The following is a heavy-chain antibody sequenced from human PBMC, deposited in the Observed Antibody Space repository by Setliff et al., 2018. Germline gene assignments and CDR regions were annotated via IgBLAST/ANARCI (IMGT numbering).Heavy chain of an antibody. Sequence: ASVKVSCKASGGTFSSYDINWVRQATGQGLEWMGWMNPNSGNTGYAQKFQGRVTMTKNTSISTAYMQVSGLRSEDTAVYFCARYGAKLAIEEWGQGTLVTVSS. CDR2: MNPNSGNT. CDR3: ARYGAKLAIEE. CDR1: GGTFSSYD. J-gene: IGHJ4*02. V-gene: IGHV1-8*02. D-gene: IGHD4-17*01.